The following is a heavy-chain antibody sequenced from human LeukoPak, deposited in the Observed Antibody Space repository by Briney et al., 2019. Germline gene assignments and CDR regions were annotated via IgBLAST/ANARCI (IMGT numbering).Heavy chain of an antibody. CDR2: IKQDGSEK. J-gene: IGHJ4*02. Sequence: GGSLRLSCAVSGFIFTNYWMSWVRQAPGKGLEWVANIKQDGSEKYYVDSVKGRFTISRDNAKNSLYLQMNSLRAEDTAIYYCARRDWVGFNYWGQGTLVTVSS. V-gene: IGHV3-7*01. D-gene: IGHD3/OR15-3a*01. CDR1: GFIFTNYW. CDR3: ARRDWVGFNY.